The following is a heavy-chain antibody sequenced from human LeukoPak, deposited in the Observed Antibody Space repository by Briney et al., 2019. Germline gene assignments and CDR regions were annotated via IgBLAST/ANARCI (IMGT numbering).Heavy chain of an antibody. CDR3: AVQRGLDY. CDR2: ISSSSDYR. CDR1: GFTFSSYT. V-gene: IGHV3-21*01. Sequence: GGSLRLSCAASGFTFSSYTLNWVRQAPGKGLEWVSAISSSSDYRYYADSVKGRFTISRDNAKNSLFLQMNSLRAEDTAVYYCAVQRGLDYWGQGTLVTVST. D-gene: IGHD3-22*01. J-gene: IGHJ4*02.